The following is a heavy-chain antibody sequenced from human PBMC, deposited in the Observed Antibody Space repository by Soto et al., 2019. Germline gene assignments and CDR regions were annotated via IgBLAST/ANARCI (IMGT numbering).Heavy chain of an antibody. D-gene: IGHD3-16*02. Sequence: QVQLQQWGAGLLKPSETLSLTCAVYGGSFSGYYWSWIRQPPGKGLEWIGEINHSGSTNYNPSLKSRVTISVDTSKNQFSLKLSSVTAADTAVYYGARRRPYYDYIWGSYRSAAFDIWGQGTMVTGSS. CDR3: ARRRPYYDYIWGSYRSAAFDI. V-gene: IGHV4-34*01. CDR1: GGSFSGYY. CDR2: INHSGST. J-gene: IGHJ3*02.